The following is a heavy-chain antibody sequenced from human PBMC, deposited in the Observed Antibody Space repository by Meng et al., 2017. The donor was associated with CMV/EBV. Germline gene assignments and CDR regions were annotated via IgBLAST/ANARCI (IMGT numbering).Heavy chain of an antibody. Sequence: QVQLQESGPGLVKPSKTLSLTCTVSGGSISSYSWTWSRQPAGKGLEWIGRIYTSGSTNYNPSLKSRVTMSVDTSKNQFSLKLSSVTAADTAVYYCARHGDTAMVVGIDYWGQGTLVTVSS. CDR3: ARHGDTAMVVGIDY. D-gene: IGHD5-18*01. V-gene: IGHV4-4*07. CDR2: IYTSGST. CDR1: GGSISSYS. J-gene: IGHJ4*02.